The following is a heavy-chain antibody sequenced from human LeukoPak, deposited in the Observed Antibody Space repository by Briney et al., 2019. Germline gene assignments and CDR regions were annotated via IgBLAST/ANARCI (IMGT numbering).Heavy chain of an antibody. D-gene: IGHD2-2*01. CDR2: ISSSSSYI. Sequence: GGSLRLSCAASGFTFSSYSMNWVRQAPGKGLEWVSSISSSSSYIHYADSVKGRFTISRDNAKNSLYLQMNSLRAEDTAVYYCARAFDIVVVPAATDFDYWGQGTLVTVSS. CDR3: ARAFDIVVVPAATDFDY. J-gene: IGHJ4*02. CDR1: GFTFSSYS. V-gene: IGHV3-21*01.